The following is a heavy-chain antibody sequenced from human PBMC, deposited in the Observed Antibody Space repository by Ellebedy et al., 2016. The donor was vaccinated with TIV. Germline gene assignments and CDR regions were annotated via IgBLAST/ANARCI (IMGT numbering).Heavy chain of an antibody. CDR3: AKGTSSGFNYDRVGLEY. CDR1: GFTFSSFA. Sequence: GESLKISCAASGFTFSSFAMHWVRQAPGKGLEWLSVISGGGDNTYHADSVKGRFTIIRDNSRKMLCLQMDRLRAEDTAVYYCAKGTSSGFNYDRVGLEYWGQGTLVTVSS. D-gene: IGHD3-22*01. V-gene: IGHV3-23*01. CDR2: ISGGGDNT. J-gene: IGHJ4*02.